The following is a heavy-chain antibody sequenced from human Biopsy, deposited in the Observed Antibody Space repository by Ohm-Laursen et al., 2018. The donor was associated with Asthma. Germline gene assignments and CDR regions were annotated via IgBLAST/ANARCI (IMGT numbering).Heavy chain of an antibody. Sequence: GTLSLTWPVSGGSITPTSHYWDWIRQAPGKGLEWIGYISYGGKTSYNPSLKNRVTISRDTSKNQFSLRLTSVTAADTAVYFCARRITIFGVVQKDHGMDARGQGTTVTVSS. V-gene: IGHV4-39*01. CDR3: ARRITIFGVVQKDHGMDA. D-gene: IGHD3-3*01. CDR2: ISYGGKT. CDR1: GGSITPTSHY. J-gene: IGHJ6*02.